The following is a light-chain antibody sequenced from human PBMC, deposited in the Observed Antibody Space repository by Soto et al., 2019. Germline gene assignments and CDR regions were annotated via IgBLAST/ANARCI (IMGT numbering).Light chain of an antibody. V-gene: IGKV3-20*01. CDR1: QSVSSGY. J-gene: IGKJ5*01. Sequence: EIVLTQSPGTLSLSPGERATLSCRASQSVSSGYLAWYQHKPGQAPRLLIYDASSRATGIPDRFSGSGSGTDFTLTISRLEPEDFAVYYCQQYNNWPPTFGQGTRLEIK. CDR3: QQYNNWPPT. CDR2: DAS.